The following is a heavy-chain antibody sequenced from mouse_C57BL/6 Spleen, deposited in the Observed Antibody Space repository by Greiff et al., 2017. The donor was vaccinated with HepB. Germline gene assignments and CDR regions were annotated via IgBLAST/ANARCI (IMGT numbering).Heavy chain of an antibody. CDR3: ARPYGNPAWFAY. V-gene: IGHV1-64*01. CDR2: IHPNSGST. CDR1: GYTFTSYW. Sequence: QVQLQQPGAELVKPGASVKLSCKASGYTFTSYWMHWVKQRPGQGLEWIGMIHPNSGSTNYNEKSKSKATLTVDKSSSTAYMQLSSLTSEDSAVYYCARPYGNPAWFAYWGQGTLVTVSA. D-gene: IGHD2-1*01. J-gene: IGHJ3*01.